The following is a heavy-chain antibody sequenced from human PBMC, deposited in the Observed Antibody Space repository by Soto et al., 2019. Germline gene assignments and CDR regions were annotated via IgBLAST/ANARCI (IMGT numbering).Heavy chain of an antibody. D-gene: IGHD2-2*01. CDR2: IKQDGSEE. V-gene: IGHV3-7*03. Sequence: GSLRLSCVVSGITFSNQWMSCVRQAPGKGLEWVANIKQDGSEEYYMDSVKGRFTISRDNTRSSLYLQMNSLRGDDTAVYYCSTLSSTWPTGGDYWGQGTLVTVSS. CDR3: STLSSTWPTGGDY. CDR1: GITFSNQW. J-gene: IGHJ4*02.